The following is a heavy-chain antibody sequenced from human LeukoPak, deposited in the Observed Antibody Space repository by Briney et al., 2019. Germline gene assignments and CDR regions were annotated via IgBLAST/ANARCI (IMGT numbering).Heavy chain of an antibody. CDR3: AKVRYSSGWYYFDY. CDR1: GFTFSSYA. CDR2: ISGSGGST. J-gene: IGHJ4*02. D-gene: IGHD6-19*01. Sequence: GFSLTLSCPASGFTFSSYAMIWVRQAPGKGLEGVAAISGSGGSTYYADSVKGRFTISRDNSKNTLYLQMNSLRAEDTAVYYCAKVRYSSGWYYFDYWGQGTLVTVSS. V-gene: IGHV3-23*01.